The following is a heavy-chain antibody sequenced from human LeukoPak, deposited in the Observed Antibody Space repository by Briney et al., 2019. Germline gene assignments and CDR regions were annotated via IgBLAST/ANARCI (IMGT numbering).Heavy chain of an antibody. D-gene: IGHD6-19*01. V-gene: IGHV1-46*01. J-gene: IGHJ4*02. CDR3: ARGVPASSGWYGEYFDY. Sequence: ASVKVSCKASGYTFTSYYMHWVRQAPGQGLEWMGIINPSGGSTSYAQKFQGRVTMTRDTSTSTVYMELSSLRSEDTAVYYCARGVPASSGWYGEYFDYWGQGTLVTVSS. CDR1: GYTFTSYY. CDR2: INPSGGST.